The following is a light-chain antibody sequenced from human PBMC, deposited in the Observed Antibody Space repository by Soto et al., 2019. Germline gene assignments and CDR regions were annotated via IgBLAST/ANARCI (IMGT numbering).Light chain of an antibody. Sequence: QSALTQPASVSGSPGQSITISCTGTSSDVGGYNYVSWYQHHPGKVPKLMIYEVSNRPSGVSNRFSGSKSGNTASLAISGLQAEDEADYYCSSYTTSSTQVFGGGTKVTVL. V-gene: IGLV2-14*01. CDR2: EVS. CDR3: SSYTTSSTQV. CDR1: SSDVGGYNY. J-gene: IGLJ3*02.